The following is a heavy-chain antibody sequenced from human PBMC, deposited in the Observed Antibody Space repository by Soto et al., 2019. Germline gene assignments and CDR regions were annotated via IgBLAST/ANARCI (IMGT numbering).Heavy chain of an antibody. CDR2: IYYSGST. CDR3: ARDTGGVDY. V-gene: IGHV4-59*01. D-gene: IGHD1-26*01. J-gene: IGHJ4*02. CDR1: GGSISSYY. Sequence: QVQLQESGPGLVKPSETLSLTCTVSGGSISSYYWSWIRQPPGKGLEWIGYIYYSGSTNYNPSLMSLVTISVDTSKNQFSLKLSSVTAADTAVYYCARDTGGVDYWGQGTLVTVSS.